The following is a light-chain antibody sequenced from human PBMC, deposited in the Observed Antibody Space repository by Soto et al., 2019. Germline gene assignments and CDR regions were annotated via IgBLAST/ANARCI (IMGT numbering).Light chain of an antibody. CDR2: GAS. CDR3: QQYNNWPPRFT. J-gene: IGKJ3*01. V-gene: IGKV3-15*01. CDR1: QNIISN. Sequence: EIVMTQSPATLSVSPGERASLSCRASQNIISNLGWYQQKPGQAPRLLIYGASTRATGIPARFSGSGSGTEFTLTISSLQSEDFAVYYCQQYNNWPPRFTFGPGTKVDIK.